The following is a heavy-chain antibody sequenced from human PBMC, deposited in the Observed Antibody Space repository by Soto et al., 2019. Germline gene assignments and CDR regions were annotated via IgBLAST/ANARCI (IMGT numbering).Heavy chain of an antibody. D-gene: IGHD2-2*01. V-gene: IGHV3-30-3*01. CDR3: VQGYCSSTSCYQDAFDI. Sequence: PGGSLRGSCASCGCTFSSYAMRWVRHAPGKGLEWVAVISYDGSNKYYADSVKGRFTISRYNSKNTLYLQMNSLRAEDTAVYYCVQGYCSSTSCYQDAFDIWGQGTMVTVSS. CDR2: ISYDGSNK. J-gene: IGHJ3*02. CDR1: GCTFSSYA.